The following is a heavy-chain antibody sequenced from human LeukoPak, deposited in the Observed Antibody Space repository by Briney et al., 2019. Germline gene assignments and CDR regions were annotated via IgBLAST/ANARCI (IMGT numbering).Heavy chain of an antibody. Sequence: GGSLRLSCAASGFTFSSYSMNWVRQAPGKGLEWVSSISSSSSYIYYADSVKGRFTISRDNAKNSLYPQMNSLRAEDTAVYYCARDQFGELLSSWFDPWGQGTLVTVSS. J-gene: IGHJ5*02. D-gene: IGHD3-10*01. V-gene: IGHV3-21*01. CDR3: ARDQFGELLSSWFDP. CDR1: GFTFSSYS. CDR2: ISSSSSYI.